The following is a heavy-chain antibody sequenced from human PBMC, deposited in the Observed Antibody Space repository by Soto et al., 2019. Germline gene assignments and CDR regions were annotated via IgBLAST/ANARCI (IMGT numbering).Heavy chain of an antibody. CDR1: GYIFTGYA. J-gene: IGHJ4*02. CDR3: ATTASGTNYFDH. D-gene: IGHD4-4*01. Sequence: QVQLVQSGTEARKPGASVKVSCRASGYIFTGYAIQWVRQAPGQSLEWMGWIAAGNGNTRYSQQFQDRVTISRDISASTAYMELTSLRSEGTAIYYCATTASGTNYFDHWGQGTLVTVYS. V-gene: IGHV1-3*01. CDR2: IAAGNGNT.